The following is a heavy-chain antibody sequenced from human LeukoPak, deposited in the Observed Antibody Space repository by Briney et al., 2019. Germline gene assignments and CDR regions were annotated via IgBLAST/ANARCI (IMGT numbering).Heavy chain of an antibody. J-gene: IGHJ3*02. CDR2: IRYDGSNK. Sequence: GGSLRLSCAASGFTFSSYGMHWVRQAPGKGLEWVAFIRYDGSNKYYADSVKGRFTISRDNSKNTLYLQMNSLRAEDTAVYYCAKDYYDSSGYYSGAFDIWGQGTMVTVSS. CDR3: AKDYYDSSGYYSGAFDI. D-gene: IGHD3-22*01. V-gene: IGHV3-30*02. CDR1: GFTFSSYG.